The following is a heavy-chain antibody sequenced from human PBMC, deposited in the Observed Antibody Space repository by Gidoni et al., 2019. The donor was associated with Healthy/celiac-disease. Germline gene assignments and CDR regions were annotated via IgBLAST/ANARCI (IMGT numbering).Heavy chain of an antibody. J-gene: IGHJ6*02. CDR3: AKDYGDVVVTAIATYYYGMDV. D-gene: IGHD2-21*02. CDR2: ITYDGSNK. Sequence: QVQLVESGGGVVQPGRSLRLSCAASGFTSRTHGMHWCRQAPGKGLEWVAVITYDGSNKYYADAMKSRFTISRDNSKNTLYLQMNSLRAEDTAVYYCAKDYGDVVVTAIATYYYGMDVWGQGTTVTVSS. CDR1: GFTSRTHG. V-gene: IGHV3-30*18.